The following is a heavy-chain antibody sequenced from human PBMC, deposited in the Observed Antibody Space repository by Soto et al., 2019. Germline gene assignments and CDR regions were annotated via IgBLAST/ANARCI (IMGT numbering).Heavy chain of an antibody. Sequence: ASVQVSCKASGYTFTSYAMHWVRQAPGQRLEWMGWINAGNCNTKYSQKFQGRVTITRDTSASTAYMELSSLRSEDTAVYYCARDGYYPENAFDIWGQGTMVTVSS. CDR1: GYTFTSYA. D-gene: IGHD2-2*03. V-gene: IGHV1-3*01. J-gene: IGHJ3*02. CDR3: ARDGYYPENAFDI. CDR2: INAGNCNT.